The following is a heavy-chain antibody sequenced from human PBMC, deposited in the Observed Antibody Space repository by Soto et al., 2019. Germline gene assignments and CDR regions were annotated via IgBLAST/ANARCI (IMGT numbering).Heavy chain of an antibody. CDR3: ARGRYSSSSSGYYYYYMDV. J-gene: IGHJ6*03. Sequence: QVQLQESGPGLVKPSGTLSLTCAVSSGSISSSNWWSWVRQPPGKGLEWIGEIYHSGSTNYNPSLKRRVTRSVDKSKNQFSLKLSSVTAADTAVYYCARGRYSSSSSGYYYYYMDVWGKGTTVTVSS. D-gene: IGHD6-6*01. CDR2: IYHSGST. CDR1: SGSISSSNW. V-gene: IGHV4-4*02.